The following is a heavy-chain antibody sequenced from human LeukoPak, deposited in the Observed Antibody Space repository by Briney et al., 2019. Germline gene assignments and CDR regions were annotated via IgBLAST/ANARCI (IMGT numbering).Heavy chain of an antibody. J-gene: IGHJ4*02. CDR3: ARVYDSSGYLVDY. CDR2: INPNSGGT. Sequence: ASVKVSCKASGYTVTGYYMHWVRQAPGQGLEWMGWINPNSGGTNYAQKFQGRVTMTRDTSISTAYMELSRLRSDDTAVYYCARVYDSSGYLVDYWGQGTLVTVSS. V-gene: IGHV1-2*02. D-gene: IGHD3-22*01. CDR1: GYTVTGYY.